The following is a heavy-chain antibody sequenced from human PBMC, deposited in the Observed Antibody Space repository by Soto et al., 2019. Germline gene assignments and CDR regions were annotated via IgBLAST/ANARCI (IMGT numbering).Heavy chain of an antibody. CDR1: GGSMNAHF. J-gene: IGHJ4*02. D-gene: IGHD2-15*01. CDR2: IYISGTT. V-gene: IGHV4-4*07. Sequence: LSLTCTVSGGSMNAHFWSWIRQSAGKGLEWIGHIYISGTTMYNPSLKSRVTMSVDPPKNQLSLKLTSVTAADTAVYYCAKINGGSPDFWGQGTLVTVSS. CDR3: AKINGGSPDF.